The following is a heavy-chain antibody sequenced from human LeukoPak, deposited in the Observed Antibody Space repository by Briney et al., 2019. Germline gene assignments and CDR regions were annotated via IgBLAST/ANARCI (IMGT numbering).Heavy chain of an antibody. CDR2: ISWNSGSI. V-gene: IGHV3-9*01. CDR3: AKDNGPTLWDYFDY. J-gene: IGHJ4*02. D-gene: IGHD4-17*01. Sequence: PGRSLRLSCAASGFTFDDYAMHWVRQAPGKGLEWVSGISWNSGSIGYADSVKGRFTISRDNAKNSLYLQMNGLRAEDTALYYCAKDNGPTLWDYFDYWGQGTLVTVSS. CDR1: GFTFDDYA.